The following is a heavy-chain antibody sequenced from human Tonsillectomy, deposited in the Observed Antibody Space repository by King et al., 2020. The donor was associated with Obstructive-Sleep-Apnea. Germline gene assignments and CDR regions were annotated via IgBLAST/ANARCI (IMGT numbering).Heavy chain of an antibody. J-gene: IGHJ4*02. CDR3: AKDSSSWHSFDY. CDR2: ISWNSGSI. D-gene: IGHD6-13*01. Sequence: VQLVESGGGLVQPGRSLRLSCAASGFTFDDFAMHWVRQAPGKGLEWVSGISWNSGSIGYADSVKGRFTISRDNAKNSLYLQMNSLRAEDTALYYCAKDSSSWHSFDYWGQGTLVTVSS. V-gene: IGHV3-9*01. CDR1: GFTFDDFA.